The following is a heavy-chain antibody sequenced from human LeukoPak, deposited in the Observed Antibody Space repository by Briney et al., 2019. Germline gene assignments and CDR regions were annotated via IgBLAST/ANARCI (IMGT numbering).Heavy chain of an antibody. CDR1: GFTFSSYA. D-gene: IGHD1-14*01. Sequence: GGSLRLSCAASGFTFSSYAMSWVRQAPGKGLEWVSVISGSGGTTYYADSVKGRFTISRDNSKNTLYLQMNSLRAEDTAVYYCARGLTMYGMDVWGQGTTVTVSS. V-gene: IGHV3-23*01. CDR3: ARGLTMYGMDV. J-gene: IGHJ6*02. CDR2: ISGSGGTT.